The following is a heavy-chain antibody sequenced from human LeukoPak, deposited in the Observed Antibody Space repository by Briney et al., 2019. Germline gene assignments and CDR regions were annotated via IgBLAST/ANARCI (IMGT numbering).Heavy chain of an antibody. D-gene: IGHD5-24*01. V-gene: IGHV4-59*08. J-gene: IGHJ4*02. CDR3: ARWDGYKRFYFDY. CDR1: GGSFSGYY. Sequence: SETLSLTCAVYGGSFSGYYWSWIRQPPGKGLEWIGYIYYSGSTNYNPSLKSRVTISVDTSKNQFSLKLSSVTAADTAVYYCARWDGYKRFYFDYWGQGTLVTVSS. CDR2: IYYSGST.